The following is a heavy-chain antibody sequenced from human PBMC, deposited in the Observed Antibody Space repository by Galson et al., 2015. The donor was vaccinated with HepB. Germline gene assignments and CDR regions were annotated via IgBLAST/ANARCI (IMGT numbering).Heavy chain of an antibody. J-gene: IGHJ4*02. CDR1: GFTFSSYS. V-gene: IGHV3-48*04. CDR2: ISSSSSTI. Sequence: SLRLSCAASGFTFSSYSMNWVRQAPGKGLEWVSYISSSSSTIYYADSVKGRFTISRDNAKNSLYLQMNSLRAEDTAVYYCARDSGGSYYYLFDYWGQGTLVTVSS. D-gene: IGHD1-26*01. CDR3: ARDSGGSYYYLFDY.